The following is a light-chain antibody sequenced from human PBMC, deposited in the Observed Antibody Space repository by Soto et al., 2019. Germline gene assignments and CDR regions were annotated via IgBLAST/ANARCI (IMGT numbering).Light chain of an antibody. CDR2: GAS. J-gene: IGKJ1*01. CDR3: QHFGDSLWT. CDR1: QSVASRN. V-gene: IGKV3-20*01. Sequence: EIVLAQSPGTLCLSPGERATLLCRSSQSVASRNLAWYQQKSGQAPRLLMYGASSRAIHTPDRFSGTGSGTDFTLTISGLEPEDFAVYYCQHFGDSLWTFGQGTKVDIK.